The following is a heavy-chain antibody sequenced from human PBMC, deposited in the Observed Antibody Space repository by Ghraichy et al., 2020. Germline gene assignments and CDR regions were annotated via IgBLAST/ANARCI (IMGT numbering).Heavy chain of an antibody. CDR3: VRGGYCSTTSCYVGGYYYQYYGMDV. V-gene: IGHV3-13*01. CDR2: IGTTGDR. J-gene: IGHJ6*02. CDR1: GFSFDSYD. Sequence: GESLNISCAASGFSFDSYDMHWVRQATGKGLEWVSGIGTTGDRKYPASVQGRFTISRDDAKKSLYLQMNSLRAEDTAVYYCVRGGYCSTTSCYVGGYYYQYYGMDVWGQGTTVTVSS. D-gene: IGHD2-2*01.